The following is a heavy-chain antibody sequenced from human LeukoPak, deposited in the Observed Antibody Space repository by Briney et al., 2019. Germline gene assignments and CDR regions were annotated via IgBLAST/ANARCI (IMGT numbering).Heavy chain of an antibody. CDR2: IKGDGGEK. J-gene: IGHJ6*02. V-gene: IGHV3-7*01. CDR1: GFTFSESW. CDR3: ATYTNWVAGDV. Sequence: GGSLRLSCAASGFTFSESWMTWVRQAPGKGLEWVAAIKGDGGEKDQVDSVKGRFTISRDNAKNLLYLEMNRLGSEDTAVYYCATYTNWVAGDVWGQGTTVYVSS. D-gene: IGHD1-1*01.